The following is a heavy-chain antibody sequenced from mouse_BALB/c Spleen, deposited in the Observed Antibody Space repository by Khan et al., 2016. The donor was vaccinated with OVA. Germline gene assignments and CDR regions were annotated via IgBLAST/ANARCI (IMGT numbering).Heavy chain of an antibody. CDR1: GFTFSNFG. CDR2: ISSGSNTI. V-gene: IGHV5-17*02. D-gene: IGHD1-1*02. CDR3: VREDYGHWNFDV. J-gene: IGHJ1*01. Sequence: EVELVESGGGLVQPGGSRKLSCAASGFTFSNFGMHWVRQAPEKGLEWVAYISSGSNTIHYADTVKGRFTISRDNPKNTLFLQMTSLRSEDTAMYDCVREDYGHWNFDVWGAGTTVTVSS.